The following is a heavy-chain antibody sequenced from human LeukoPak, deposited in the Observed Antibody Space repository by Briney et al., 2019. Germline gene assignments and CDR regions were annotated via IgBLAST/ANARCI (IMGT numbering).Heavy chain of an antibody. CDR3: ARADCSSSTCYLRRSWFDP. D-gene: IGHD2-2*01. Sequence: PGGSLRLSRAASGFTLSNYDMNWVRQAPGKGLDWVSSISTSSRYIYYKDSVRGRFTISRDDAKNSLYLEMNSLRAEDTAVYYCARADCSSSTCYLRRSWFDPWGQGTLVTVSS. CDR1: GFTLSNYD. CDR2: ISTSSRYI. V-gene: IGHV3-21*01. J-gene: IGHJ5*02.